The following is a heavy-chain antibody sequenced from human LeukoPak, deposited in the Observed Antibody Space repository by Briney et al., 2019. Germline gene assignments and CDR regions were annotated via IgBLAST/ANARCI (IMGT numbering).Heavy chain of an antibody. V-gene: IGHV3-21*01. CDR1: GFTFSSYS. Sequence: GSLRLSCAASGFTFSSYSMNWVRQAPGMGLEWVSSISSSSSYIYYADSVKGRFTISRDNAKNSLYLQMNSLRAEDTAVYYCARASGSYFFFDSWGQGTLVTVSP. CDR2: ISSSSSYI. CDR3: ARASGSYFFFDS. D-gene: IGHD1-26*01. J-gene: IGHJ4*02.